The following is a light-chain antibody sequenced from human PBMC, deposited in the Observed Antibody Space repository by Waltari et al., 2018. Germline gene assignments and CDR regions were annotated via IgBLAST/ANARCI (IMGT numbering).Light chain of an antibody. J-gene: IGKJ1*01. CDR3: QHKGT. CDR1: QSISEW. Sequence: DIQMTQSPSMLSASVGDRVTITCRASQSISEWLAWYQQKPGKAPKLLIYRSSDLETGVPSRFSGSGSGTEITFTISSLQPDDFATYYCQHKGTFGQGTKVEIK. CDR2: RSS. V-gene: IGKV1-5*03.